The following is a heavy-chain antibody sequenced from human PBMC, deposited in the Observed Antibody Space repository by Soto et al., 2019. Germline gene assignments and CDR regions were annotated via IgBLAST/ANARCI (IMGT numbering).Heavy chain of an antibody. V-gene: IGHV4-59*01. CDR1: GGSLNTYY. CDR3: ARLFIVGAPGSYYTGLDV. J-gene: IGHJ6*02. Sequence: SETLSLTCNVSGGSLNTYYWSWMRQAPGRGLEWIAYISSSGIPTYTPSLKSRLTISVDPSKNQFSLKLNSMTAADTATYYCARLFIVGAPGSYYTGLDVWGQGTTVTVSS. CDR2: ISSSGIP. D-gene: IGHD1-26*01.